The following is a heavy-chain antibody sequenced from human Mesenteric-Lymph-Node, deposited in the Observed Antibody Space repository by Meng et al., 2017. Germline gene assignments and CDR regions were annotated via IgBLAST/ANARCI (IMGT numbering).Heavy chain of an antibody. CDR1: GFTFSSYA. V-gene: IGHV3-23*01. CDR2: ISGSGGST. Sequence: GESLKISCAASGFTFSSYAMSWVRQAPGKGLEWVSAISGSGGSTYYADSVKGRFTISRDNSKNTLYLQMNSLRAEDTAVYYCARLPTIAAAGTNRAYWGQGTLVTVSS. CDR3: ARLPTIAAAGTNRAY. D-gene: IGHD6-13*01. J-gene: IGHJ4*02.